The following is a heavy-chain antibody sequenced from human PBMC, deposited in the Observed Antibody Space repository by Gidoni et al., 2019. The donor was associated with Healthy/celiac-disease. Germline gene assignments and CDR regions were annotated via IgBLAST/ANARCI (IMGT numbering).Heavy chain of an antibody. CDR1: GGSISSSSYY. Sequence: QLQLQESGPGLVKPSATLSLTCTVSGGSISSSSYYWGWIRQPPGKGLEWIGSIYYSVSTYYNPSRKSRVTISVDTSKNQFSLKLSSVTAADTAVYYWAREGRGFDYWGQGTLVTVSS. V-gene: IGHV4-39*07. J-gene: IGHJ4*02. CDR2: IYYSVST. CDR3: AREGRGFDY. D-gene: IGHD3-10*01.